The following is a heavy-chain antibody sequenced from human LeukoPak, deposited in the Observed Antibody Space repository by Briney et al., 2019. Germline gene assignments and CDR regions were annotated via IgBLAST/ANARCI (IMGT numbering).Heavy chain of an antibody. CDR2: ISYDGSNK. D-gene: IGHD3-3*01. CDR3: ARTRSYYDFWSGPYYYYYGMDV. V-gene: IGHV3-30*03. CDR1: GFTFSSYG. J-gene: IGHJ6*02. Sequence: PGGSLRLSCAASGFTFSSYGMHWVRQAPGKGLEWVAVISYDGSNKYYADSVKGRFTISRDNAKNTLYLQMNSLRAEDTAVYYCARTRSYYDFWSGPYYYYYGMDVWGQGTTVTVSS.